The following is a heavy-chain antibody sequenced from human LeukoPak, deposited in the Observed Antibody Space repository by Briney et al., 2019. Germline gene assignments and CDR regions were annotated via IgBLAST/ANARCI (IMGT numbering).Heavy chain of an antibody. CDR1: GDSITGYY. D-gene: IGHD3-9*01. J-gene: IGHJ4*02. CDR3: ARVTGYMIEDYFDY. Sequence: SETLSLTCTVSGDSITGYYWGWIRQPPGKGLEWIGNIYYTGNTYYNASLKSRVTISVDTSKNQFSLKLRSVTAADTAVYYCARVTGYMIEDYFDYWGQGILVTVSS. CDR2: IYYTGNT. V-gene: IGHV4-39*07.